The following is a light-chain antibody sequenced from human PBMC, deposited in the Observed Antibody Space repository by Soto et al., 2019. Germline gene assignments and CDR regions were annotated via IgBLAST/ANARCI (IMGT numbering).Light chain of an antibody. V-gene: IGKV3-20*01. CDR2: AAS. J-gene: IGKJ1*01. CDR1: QRVSSYY. Sequence: EIVLTQSPGTLSLYPGERATLSCRASQRVSSYYLAWYQQKPGQAPRLLIYAASSRATGSPDRFSGGGSGTDFTLTISRLEPEDFAVYYCQQCGSSPWTFGQGTKVEIK. CDR3: QQCGSSPWT.